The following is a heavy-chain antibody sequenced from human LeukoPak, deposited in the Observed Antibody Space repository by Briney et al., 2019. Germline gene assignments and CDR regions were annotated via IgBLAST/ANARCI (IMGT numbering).Heavy chain of an antibody. CDR1: GFTVSNNY. V-gene: IGHV3-53*01. J-gene: IGHJ4*02. Sequence: PGGSLRLSCAASGFTVSNNYMSWVRQAPGKGLEWVSVIYSVGSTYYADSVKGRFTISRDNSKNTVYLQMDGLRAEDTAVYYCARDGGGGDHFDYWGQGTLVTVSS. CDR3: ARDGGGGDHFDY. D-gene: IGHD2-21*01. CDR2: IYSVGST.